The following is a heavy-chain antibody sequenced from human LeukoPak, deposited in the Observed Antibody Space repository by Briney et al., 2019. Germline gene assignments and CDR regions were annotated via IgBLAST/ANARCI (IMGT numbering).Heavy chain of an antibody. J-gene: IGHJ4*02. Sequence: KASETLSLTCTVSSGSISDYYWSWIRQPPGKGLEWIGYIYYSGSTNYNPSLKSRVTISVDTSKNQFSLKLSSVTAADTAVYYCARDRSGSYFDYWGQGTLVTVSS. V-gene: IGHV4-59*01. CDR3: ARDRSGSYFDY. CDR2: IYYSGST. CDR1: SGSISDYY. D-gene: IGHD1-26*01.